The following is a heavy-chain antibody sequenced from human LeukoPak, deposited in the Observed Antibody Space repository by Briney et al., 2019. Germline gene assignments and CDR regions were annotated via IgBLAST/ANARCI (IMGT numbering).Heavy chain of an antibody. CDR1: GGSISTYY. D-gene: IGHD3-3*01. Sequence: SETLSLTCTVSGGSISTYYWTWIRQPAGKGLEWIGRMYISGSTNYNPSLKSRVTMSVDTSKNQFSLKLRSVTAADTAVYYCARDLPLLSRYRASDLWGQGTMVTVSS. V-gene: IGHV4-4*07. J-gene: IGHJ3*01. CDR3: ARDLPLLSRYRASDL. CDR2: MYISGST.